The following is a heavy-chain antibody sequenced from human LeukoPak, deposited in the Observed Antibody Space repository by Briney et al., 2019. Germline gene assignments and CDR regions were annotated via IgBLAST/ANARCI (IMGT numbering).Heavy chain of an antibody. V-gene: IGHV3-15*07. Sequence: GGSLRLSCAASGFTFSNAWMNWVRQAPGKGLEWVGRIKSKTDGGTTDYAAPVKGRFTISRDDSKNTLYLQMNSLKTEDTAVYYCTTDPSSYDSTVPDYWGQGTLVTVSS. CDR1: GFTFSNAW. CDR3: TTDPSSYDSTVPDY. J-gene: IGHJ4*02. D-gene: IGHD3-22*01. CDR2: IKSKTDGGTT.